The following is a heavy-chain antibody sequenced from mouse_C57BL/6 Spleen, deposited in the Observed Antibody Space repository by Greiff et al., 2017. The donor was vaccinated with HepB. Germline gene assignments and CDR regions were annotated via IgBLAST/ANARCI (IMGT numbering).Heavy chain of an antibody. J-gene: IGHJ3*01. D-gene: IGHD2-3*01. Sequence: QVQLKESGPGLVAPSQCLYISCTVSGFTFTSYGVSWVRQTPGKGLEWLGVIWGDGSTNYHSALISRLSISKDNSKSQVFLKLNSLQTDETATYYCAADGYCAWFAYWGQGTLVTVS. CDR2: IWGDGST. V-gene: IGHV2-3*01. CDR3: AADGYCAWFAY. CDR1: GFTFTSYG.